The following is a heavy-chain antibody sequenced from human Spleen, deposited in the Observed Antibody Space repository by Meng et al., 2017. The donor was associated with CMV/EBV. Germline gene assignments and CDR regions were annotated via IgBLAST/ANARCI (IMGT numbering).Heavy chain of an antibody. D-gene: IGHD3-10*01. J-gene: IGHJ4*02. Sequence: SETLSLTCTVSGGSISSSNYYWDWIRQTPGKGLEWIGTIYYNGYTYYSPSLKSRVTISVDTSKNQFSLKLSSVTAADTAVYYCARISPVKYGSGTYYFDYWGQGTLVTVSS. V-gene: IGHV4-39*07. CDR2: IYYNGYT. CDR3: ARISPVKYGSGTYYFDY. CDR1: GGSISSSNYY.